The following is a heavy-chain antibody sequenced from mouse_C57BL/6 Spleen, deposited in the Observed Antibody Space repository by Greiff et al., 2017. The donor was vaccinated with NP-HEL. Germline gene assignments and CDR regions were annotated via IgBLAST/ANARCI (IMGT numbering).Heavy chain of an antibody. D-gene: IGHD3-1*01. J-gene: IGHJ4*01. CDR2: IDPSDSYT. CDR3: ARSGSLYAMDY. V-gene: IGHV1-50*01. Sequence: VQLQQSGAELVKPGASVKLSCKASGYTFTSYWMQWVNQRPGQGLEWIGEIDPSDSYTNYNQKFKGKATLTVDTSSSTAYMQLSSLTSEDSAVYYCARSGSLYAMDYWGQGTSVTVSS. CDR1: GYTFTSYW.